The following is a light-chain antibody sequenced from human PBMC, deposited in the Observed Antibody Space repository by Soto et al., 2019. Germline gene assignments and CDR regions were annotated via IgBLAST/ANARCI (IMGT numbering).Light chain of an antibody. Sequence: DIQMTQSPSSLSASVGDRVIITCRASQTISSHLNWYQQKPGKAPKLLIYDASNLQTGVPSRFSGSGYGTDFTFTISSLQPEDIATYYCQQYDNVFTFGQGTRLEIK. CDR1: QTISSH. CDR3: QQYDNVFT. J-gene: IGKJ5*01. V-gene: IGKV1-33*01. CDR2: DAS.